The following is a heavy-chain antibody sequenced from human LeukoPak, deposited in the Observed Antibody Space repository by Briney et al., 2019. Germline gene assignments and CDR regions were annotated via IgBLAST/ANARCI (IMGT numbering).Heavy chain of an antibody. D-gene: IGHD3-3*01. CDR1: GGSISSSSYY. Sequence: SETLSLTCTVSGGSISSSSYYWGWIRQPPGRGLEWIGSIYYSGSTYYNPSLKSRVTISVDTSKNQFSLKLSSVTAADTAVYYCARDNEREVIDYWGQGTLVTVSS. V-gene: IGHV4-39*07. CDR2: IYYSGST. J-gene: IGHJ4*02. CDR3: ARDNEREVIDY.